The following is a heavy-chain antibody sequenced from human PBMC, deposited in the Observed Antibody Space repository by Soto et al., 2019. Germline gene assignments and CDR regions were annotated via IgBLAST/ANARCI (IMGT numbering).Heavy chain of an antibody. Sequence: EVQLVESGGGLVQPGESLRLSCAASGFTFSDYWMTWVRQAPGKGLEWVANIKKDESKKSYLDSVRGRFTISRDNARNSLYLQMDSLRAEDTALYYCARDVSPGSGPYYLDAFARWGQGTMVTVSS. CDR1: GFTFSDYW. V-gene: IGHV3-7*05. J-gene: IGHJ3*02. CDR3: ARDVSPGSGPYYLDAFAR. D-gene: IGHD3-22*01. CDR2: IKKDESKK.